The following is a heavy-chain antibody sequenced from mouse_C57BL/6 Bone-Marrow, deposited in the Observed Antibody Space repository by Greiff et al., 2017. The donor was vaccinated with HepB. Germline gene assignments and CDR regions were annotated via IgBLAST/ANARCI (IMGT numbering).Heavy chain of an antibody. J-gene: IGHJ2*01. Sequence: EVQLKESGAELVRPGASVKLSCTASGFNIKDDYMHWVKQRPEQGLEWIGWIDPENGDTEYASKFQGKATITADTSSNTAYLQLSSLTSEDTAVYYCTTRGPFYDGYYLDYWGQGTTLTVSS. CDR2: IDPENGDT. CDR3: TTRGPFYDGYYLDY. V-gene: IGHV14-4*01. D-gene: IGHD2-3*01. CDR1: GFNIKDDY.